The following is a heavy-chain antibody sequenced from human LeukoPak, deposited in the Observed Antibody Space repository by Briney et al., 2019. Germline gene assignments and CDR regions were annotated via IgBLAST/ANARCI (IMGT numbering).Heavy chain of an antibody. D-gene: IGHD3-10*01. CDR3: ARGTLWFGYYYFDY. J-gene: IGHJ4*02. CDR1: GGTFSSYA. CDR2: IIPIFGTA. V-gene: IGHV1-69*06. Sequence: SVKVSCKASGGTFSSYAISWVRQAPGQGLEWMGGIIPIFGTANYAQKFQGRVTITADKSTSTAYMELSSLRSEDTAVYYCARGTLWFGYYYFDYWGQGTLVTVSS.